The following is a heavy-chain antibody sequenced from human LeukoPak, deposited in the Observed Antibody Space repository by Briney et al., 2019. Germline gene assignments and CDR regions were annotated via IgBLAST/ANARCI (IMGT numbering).Heavy chain of an antibody. J-gene: IGHJ4*02. CDR2: INPSGGST. CDR3: ARGRGYSGYDSKILDY. V-gene: IGHV1-46*01. CDR1: GYTFTIYY. Sequence: ASVKVSCKASGYTFTIYYMHWVRQAPGQGLEWMGIINPSGGSTSYAQKFQDRVTMTRDTSTSTFYMELSSLRSEDTAVYYCARGRGYSGYDSKILDYWGQGTLVTASS. D-gene: IGHD5-12*01.